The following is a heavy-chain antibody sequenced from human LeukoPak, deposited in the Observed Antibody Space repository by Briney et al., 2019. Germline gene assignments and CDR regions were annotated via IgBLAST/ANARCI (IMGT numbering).Heavy chain of an antibody. J-gene: IGHJ4*02. CDR2: VYRSGTT. CDR3: ARENWVFDY. CDR1: GGSISSGPYY. D-gene: IGHD3-16*01. Sequence: SQTLSLTCTVSGGSISSGPYYWSWIRQPPGKGLEWIGTVYRSGTTYYDPSLESRVTISVDTSNNEISLKVRSVTAADTAIYYCARENWVFDYWGQGILVTVSS. V-gene: IGHV4-38-2*02.